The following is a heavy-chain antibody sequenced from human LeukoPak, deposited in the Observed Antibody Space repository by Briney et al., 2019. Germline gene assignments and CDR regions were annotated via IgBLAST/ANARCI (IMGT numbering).Heavy chain of an antibody. CDR1: GFTFSSYW. V-gene: IGHV3-74*01. J-gene: IGHJ4*02. D-gene: IGHD3-10*01. CDR3: AGDLISGSGSLGY. CDR2: INTNGSPT. Sequence: GGSLRLSCAASGFTFSSYWMHWVRQAPGKGLVWVSRINTNGSPTQYADSVRGRFTISRDNAKNTLYLQMNSLRAEDTAVYYCAGDLISGSGSLGYWGQGTLVTVSS.